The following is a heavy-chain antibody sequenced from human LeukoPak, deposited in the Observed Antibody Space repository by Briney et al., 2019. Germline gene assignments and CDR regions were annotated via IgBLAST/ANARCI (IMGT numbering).Heavy chain of an antibody. CDR2: MNPTSGNT. V-gene: IGHV1-8*01. J-gene: IGHJ5*01. CDR1: GYTFTSYD. CDR3: ARGSRYYYASDGSPFDF. D-gene: IGHD3-22*01. Sequence: ASVKVSCKASGYTFTSYDVNWVRQATGQGPEWMGWMNPTSGNTGYAQEFQGRVTMTRDTSISTAYMELSSLRSEDTAVYYCARGSRYYYASDGSPFDFWGQGTLATVSS.